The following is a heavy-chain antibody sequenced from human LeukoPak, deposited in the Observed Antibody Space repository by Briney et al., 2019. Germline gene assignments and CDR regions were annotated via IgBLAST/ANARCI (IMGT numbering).Heavy chain of an antibody. CDR3: LRAEVRGVLPDVRRY. V-gene: IGHV4-34*01. J-gene: IGHJ4*02. CDR1: GGSFSGHY. D-gene: IGHD3-10*01. CDR2: INDSGST. Sequence: SETLSLTCAVYGGSFSGHYWSWIRQSPGKGLEWIGEINDSGSTNYNPSLKSRVTISVDTSKSQFSLKLSSVTAADTALYYCLRAEVRGVLPDVRRYWGQGTLVTVSS.